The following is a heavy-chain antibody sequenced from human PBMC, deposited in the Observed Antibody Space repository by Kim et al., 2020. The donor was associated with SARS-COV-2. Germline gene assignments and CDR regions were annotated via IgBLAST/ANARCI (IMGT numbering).Heavy chain of an antibody. V-gene: IGHV4-39*01. J-gene: IGHJ4*02. Sequence: SETLSLTCTVSGGSISSSSYYWGWIRQPPGKGLEWIGSIYYSGSTYYNPSLKSRVTISVDTSKNQFSLKLSSVTAADTAVYYCASSQLYYFDYWGQGTLVTVSS. CDR1: GGSISSSSYY. D-gene: IGHD6-19*01. CDR3: ASSQLYYFDY. CDR2: IYYSGST.